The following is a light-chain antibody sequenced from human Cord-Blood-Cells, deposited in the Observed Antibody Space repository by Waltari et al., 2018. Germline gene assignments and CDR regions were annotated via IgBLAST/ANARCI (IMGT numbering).Light chain of an antibody. J-gene: IGKJ1*01. CDR3: QQYGSSPRT. CDR1: QSVSRSY. V-gene: IGKV3-20*01. CDR2: GAA. Sequence: EIVLTQSPGTLSLSPGERATLSCRASQSVSRSYLAWYQQKPGQAPRLLIYGAASRATGIPVRFSGSGSGTDFTLTISRLEPEDFAVYYCQQYGSSPRTFGQGTKVEIK.